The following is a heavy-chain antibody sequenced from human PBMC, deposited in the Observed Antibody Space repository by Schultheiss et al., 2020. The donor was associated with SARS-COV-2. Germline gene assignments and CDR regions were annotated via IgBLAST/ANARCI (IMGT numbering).Heavy chain of an antibody. CDR3: AREREVVVVAAIRYYYYGMDV. Sequence: SETLSLTCTVSGGSISSGAYYWNWIRQPAGKGLEWIGRIYTSGSTNYNPSLKSRVTISVDTSKNQFSLKLSSVTAADTAVYYCAREREVVVVAAIRYYYYGMDVWGQGTTVTVSS. J-gene: IGHJ6*02. CDR1: GGSISSGAYY. V-gene: IGHV4-61*02. D-gene: IGHD2-15*01. CDR2: IYTSGST.